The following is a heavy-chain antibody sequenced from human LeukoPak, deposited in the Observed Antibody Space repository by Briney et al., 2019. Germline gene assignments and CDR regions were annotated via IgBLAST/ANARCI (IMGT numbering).Heavy chain of an antibody. CDR3: AREGDGYNSPIDY. CDR2: ISHSGAST. V-gene: IGHV3-23*01. J-gene: IGHJ4*02. Sequence: GGSLRLSYAASGFTFSSYAMNWVRQAPGKGLEWVSAISHSGASTYYADSVKGRFTISRDNAKNSLFLQMNSLRAEDTAVYYCAREGDGYNSPIDYWGQGTLVTVSS. CDR1: GFTFSSYA. D-gene: IGHD5-24*01.